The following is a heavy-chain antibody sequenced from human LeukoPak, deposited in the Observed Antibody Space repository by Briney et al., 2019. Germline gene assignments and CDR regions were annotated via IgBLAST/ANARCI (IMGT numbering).Heavy chain of an antibody. CDR2: ISAYNGNT. V-gene: IGHV1-18*01. Sequence: ASVKVSCKASGYTFTSYGISWVRQAPGQGLEWMGWISAYNGNTNYAQKLQGRVTMTTDTSTGTAYMELRSLRSDDTAVYYCARIISYYYYGMDVWGQGTTVTVSS. CDR3: ARIISYYYYGMDV. J-gene: IGHJ6*02. CDR1: GYTFTSYG.